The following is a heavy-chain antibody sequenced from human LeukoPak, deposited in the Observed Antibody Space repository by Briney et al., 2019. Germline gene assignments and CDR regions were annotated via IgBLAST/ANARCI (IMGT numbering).Heavy chain of an antibody. CDR1: GGSFSGYY. V-gene: IGHV4-34*01. Sequence: PSETLSLTCAVYGGSFSGYYWSWIRQPTGKGLEWIGEMNHSGSTNYNPSLKSRVTISVDTSKNQFSLKLSSVTAADTAVYYCARHRYCSGGSCRNWFDPWGQGTLVTVSS. CDR3: ARHRYCSGGSCRNWFDP. D-gene: IGHD2-15*01. J-gene: IGHJ5*02. CDR2: MNHSGST.